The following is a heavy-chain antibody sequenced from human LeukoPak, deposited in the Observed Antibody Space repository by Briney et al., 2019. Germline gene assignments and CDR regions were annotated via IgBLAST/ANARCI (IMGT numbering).Heavy chain of an antibody. J-gene: IGHJ3*02. V-gene: IGHV4-4*07. CDR1: GDSISSYY. D-gene: IGHD4-17*01. CDR2: IYTSGST. Sequence: KSSETLSLTCSVSGDSISSYYWSWIRQPAGKGLEWIGRIYTSGSTNYNPSLKSRVTMSVDTSKNQFSLKLSSVTAADTAVYYCARGPMTTVTTTNGGAFDIWGQGTMVTVSS. CDR3: ARGPMTTVTTTNGGAFDI.